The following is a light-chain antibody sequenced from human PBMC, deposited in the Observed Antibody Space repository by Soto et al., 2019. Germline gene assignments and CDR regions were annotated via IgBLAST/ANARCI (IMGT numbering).Light chain of an antibody. CDR1: QSISNKY. CDR3: QLYSGSPWT. CDR2: GVS. V-gene: IGKV3-20*01. J-gene: IGKJ1*01. Sequence: EIVLTQSPGTLSLSPGERATLSCRASQSISNKYLAWYQQEPGQAPRLLIHGVSIRATGIPDRFSGSGSGTDFTLTISRLEPEAFEVYYCQLYSGSPWTFGQGTKVEIQ.